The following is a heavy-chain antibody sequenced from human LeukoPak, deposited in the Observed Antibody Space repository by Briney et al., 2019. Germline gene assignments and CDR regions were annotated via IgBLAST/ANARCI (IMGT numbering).Heavy chain of an antibody. CDR1: GFTFSSYS. CDR2: ISSSSSTI. J-gene: IGHJ4*02. V-gene: IGHV3-48*01. CDR3: ATETSGSYSPVDY. Sequence: PGGSLRLSCAASGFTFSSYSMNWVRHAPGKGLEWVSYISSSSSTIYYADSVKGRFTISRENAKNSVYLQMNSLRAEDTSVYYCATETSGSYSPVDYWGQGTLVTVSS. D-gene: IGHD1-26*01.